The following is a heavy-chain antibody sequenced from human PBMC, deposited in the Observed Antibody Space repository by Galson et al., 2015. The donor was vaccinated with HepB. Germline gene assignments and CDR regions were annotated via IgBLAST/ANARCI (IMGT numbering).Heavy chain of an antibody. Sequence: SLRLSCAASGFIFSSYNMNWVRQAPGKGLEWVSSISRSSSYIYYADSVKGRFTISRDNAKNSLYLQMNSLRTEDTAVYYCARDDGLLYASAFDIWGQGTMVTVSS. CDR3: ARDDGLLYASAFDI. CDR1: GFIFSSYN. V-gene: IGHV3-21*01. J-gene: IGHJ3*02. CDR2: ISRSSSYI. D-gene: IGHD2-15*01.